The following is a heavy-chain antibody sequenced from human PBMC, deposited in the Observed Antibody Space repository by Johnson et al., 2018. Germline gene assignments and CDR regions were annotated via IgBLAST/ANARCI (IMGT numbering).Heavy chain of an antibody. CDR3: AKDMSYGSGDYYGMDV. CDR1: GFTFDDYA. D-gene: IGHD3-10*01. V-gene: IGHV3-9*01. CDR2: IRWNSGSI. Sequence: EVQLVESGGGLVQPGRSLRLSCTASGFTFDDYAMHWVRQAPGEGLEWVSGIRWNSGSIGYADYVKGRFTISRDNAKKSVYLQMNSLRAEDTALYYCAKDMSYGSGDYYGMDVWGQGTTVTVSS. J-gene: IGHJ6*02.